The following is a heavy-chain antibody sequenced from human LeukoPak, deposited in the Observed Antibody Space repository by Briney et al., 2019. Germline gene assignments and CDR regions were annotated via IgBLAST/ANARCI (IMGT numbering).Heavy chain of an antibody. CDR1: GFTFNSYR. J-gene: IGHJ3*02. Sequence: GGSLRLSCAASGFTFNSYRMNWVRQAPGKGLEWVSSISSSSSYIYYADSVKGRFTISRDNAKNSLYLQMNSLRAEDTAVYYCARDAENYDILTGYQYDAFDIWGQGTMVTVSS. CDR2: ISSSSSYI. CDR3: ARDAENYDILTGYQYDAFDI. D-gene: IGHD3-9*01. V-gene: IGHV3-21*04.